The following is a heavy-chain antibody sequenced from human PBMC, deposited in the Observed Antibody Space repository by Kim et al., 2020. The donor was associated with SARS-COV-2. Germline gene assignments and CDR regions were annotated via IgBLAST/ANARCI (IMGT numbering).Heavy chain of an antibody. J-gene: IGHJ3*02. Sequence: SETLSLTCTVSGGSISSSSYYWGWIRQPPGKGLEWIGSIYYSGNTYYNPSLKSRVTISVDTSKNQFSLKLSSVTAADTAVYYCARLFRRPLVRLSAFDIWGEGTIVTVSS. V-gene: IGHV4-39*01. CDR1: GGSISSSSYY. CDR3: ARLFRRPLVRLSAFDI. CDR2: IYYSGNT. D-gene: IGHD6-13*01.